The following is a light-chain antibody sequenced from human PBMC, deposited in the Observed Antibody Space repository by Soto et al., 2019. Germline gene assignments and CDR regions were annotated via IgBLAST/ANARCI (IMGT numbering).Light chain of an antibody. J-gene: IGLJ1*01. Sequence: QSALTQPASVSGSPGQSITISCTXXXSDIGGYNYVSWYQQHPGKVPKLIIYDVSNRPSGVSDRFSGSKSGNAASLTISGLQAEDEADYYCSSYTSTSTLYVFGTGTKLTVL. V-gene: IGLV2-14*03. CDR2: DVS. CDR1: XSDIGGYNY. CDR3: SSYTSTSTLYV.